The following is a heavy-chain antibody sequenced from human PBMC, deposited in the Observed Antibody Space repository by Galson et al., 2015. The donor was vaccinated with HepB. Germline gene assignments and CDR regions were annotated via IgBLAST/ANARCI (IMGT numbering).Heavy chain of an antibody. V-gene: IGHV3-30*03. J-gene: IGHJ4*02. Sequence: SLRLSCAASGFTFSSYGMHWVRQAPGKGLEWVAVISYDGSNKYYADSVKGRFTISRDNSKNTLYLQMNSLRAEDTAVYYCARANSNSPGLDYFDYWGQGTLVTVSS. CDR2: ISYDGSNK. CDR1: GFTFSSYG. CDR3: ARANSNSPGLDYFDY. D-gene: IGHD4-11*01.